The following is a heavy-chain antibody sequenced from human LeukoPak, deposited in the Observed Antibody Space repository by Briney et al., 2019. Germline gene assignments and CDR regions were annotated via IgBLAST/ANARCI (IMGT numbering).Heavy chain of an antibody. D-gene: IGHD1-26*01. V-gene: IGHV3-33*06. J-gene: IGHJ4*02. CDR3: AKPPSRIVGATHFDC. CDR2: IWNDGSNK. Sequence: PGGSLRLSCEASGSTFSSYGMHWVRQAPGKGLEWVAVIWNDGSNKYYADSVKGRFTISRDNSKNTLYLQMNSLRAEDTAVYYCAKPPSRIVGATHFDCWGQGTLVTVSS. CDR1: GSTFSSYG.